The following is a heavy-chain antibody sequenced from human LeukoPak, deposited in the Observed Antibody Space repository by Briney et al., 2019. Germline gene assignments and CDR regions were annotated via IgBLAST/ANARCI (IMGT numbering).Heavy chain of an antibody. J-gene: IGHJ4*02. CDR3: AKKDGGRGEGTFDY. CDR2: IRFDGSNK. Sequence: GGSLRLSCAASGFTFSSYDIHWVRQAPGRGLEWVAFIRFDGSNKYYADSVKGRFTISRDNSKNTLYLQMNSLRAEDTAVYYCAKKDGGRGEGTFDYWGQGTLVTVSS. D-gene: IGHD3-10*01. CDR1: GFTFSSYD. V-gene: IGHV3-30*02.